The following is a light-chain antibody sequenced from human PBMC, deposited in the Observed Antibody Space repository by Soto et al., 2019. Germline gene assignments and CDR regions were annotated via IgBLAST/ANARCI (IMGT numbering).Light chain of an antibody. CDR2: GAS. J-gene: IGKJ1*01. CDR1: QSVSSTY. CDR3: QQRTSSWT. Sequence: EIVLTQSPGTLSLSPGERATLSCRASQSVSSTYLAWYQQKPGQAPRLLIYGASRTATGIPDRFSGSGSGTDFTLTISSLEPGDFAVYYCQQRTSSWTFGQGTKVDIK. V-gene: IGKV3D-20*02.